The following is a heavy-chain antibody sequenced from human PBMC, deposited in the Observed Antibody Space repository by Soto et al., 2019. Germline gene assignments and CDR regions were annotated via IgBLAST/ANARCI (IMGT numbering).Heavy chain of an antibody. CDR3: AKGFGNYWAFDY. D-gene: IGHD1-26*01. J-gene: IGHJ4*02. Sequence: ASVKVSCKTPGYTFTRYNIHWVRQAPGQRLEWMGWISGYNGNTNYAQKLQGRVTMTTDTSTSTAYMELRSLRSDDTAVYYCAKGFGNYWAFDYWGQGTLVTVSS. CDR2: ISGYNGNT. CDR1: GYTFTRYN. V-gene: IGHV1-18*01.